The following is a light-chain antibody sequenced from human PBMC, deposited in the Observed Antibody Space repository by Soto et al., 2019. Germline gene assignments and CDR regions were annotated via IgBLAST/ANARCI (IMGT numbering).Light chain of an antibody. CDR3: QQLERYPST. V-gene: IGKV1-39*01. CDR2: AAS. CDR1: QSISSY. J-gene: IGKJ4*01. Sequence: DIQMTQSPSSLSASVGGRFTITCRASQSISSYLNWYQQKPGKAPKLLIYAASSLQSGVPSRFSGSGSGTDFTLTISSLQPEDFATYYCQQLERYPSTFGGGTKVDIK.